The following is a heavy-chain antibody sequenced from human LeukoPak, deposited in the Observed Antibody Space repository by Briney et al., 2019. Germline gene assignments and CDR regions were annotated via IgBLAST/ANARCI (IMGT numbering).Heavy chain of an antibody. V-gene: IGHV1-18*01. CDR3: ARGPPGRAIFGVVDFDY. CDR2: ISAYNGNT. D-gene: IGHD3-3*01. J-gene: IGHJ4*02. CDR1: GYTFTSYG. Sequence: ASVKVFCKASGYTFTSYGISWVRQAPGQGLEWMGWISAYNGNTNYAQKLQGRVTMTTDTSTSTAYMELRSLRSDDTAVYYCARGPPGRAIFGVVDFDYWGQGTLVTVSS.